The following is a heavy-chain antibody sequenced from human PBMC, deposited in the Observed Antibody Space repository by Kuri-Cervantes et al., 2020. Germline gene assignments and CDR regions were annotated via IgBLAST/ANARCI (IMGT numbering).Heavy chain of an antibody. V-gene: IGHV5-51*01. D-gene: IGHD3-16*01. CDR2: IYPGDSHT. Sequence: GGSLRLSCKGSGYSFTSYWIGWVRQMPSQGLEWMGIIYPGDSHTRYSPSFQGQVTISADKSISTAYLQYSSLKAPDTAIYYCARGGGHNMMGKAFDIWGQGTRVTVSS. J-gene: IGHJ3*02. CDR1: GYSFTSYW. CDR3: ARGGGHNMMGKAFDI.